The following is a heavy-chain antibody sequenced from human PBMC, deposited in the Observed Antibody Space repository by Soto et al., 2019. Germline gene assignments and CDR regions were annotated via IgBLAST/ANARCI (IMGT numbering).Heavy chain of an antibody. J-gene: IGHJ3*02. CDR3: ARESASSSGWVSRAFDI. Sequence: GGSLRLSCAASGFTFSDYYMSWIRQAPGKGLEWVSYISSSGSSIYYADSLKGRFTISRDNAKNALYLQMNSLRAEDTAVYYCARESASSSGWVSRAFDIWGQGTMVTVSS. V-gene: IGHV3-11*01. D-gene: IGHD6-19*01. CDR2: ISSSGSSI. CDR1: GFTFSDYY.